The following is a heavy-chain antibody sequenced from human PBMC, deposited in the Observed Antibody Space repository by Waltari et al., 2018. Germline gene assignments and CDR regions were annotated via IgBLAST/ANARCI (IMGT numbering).Heavy chain of an antibody. J-gene: IGHJ4*02. Sequence: EVQLVETGGGLIQPGGSLRLSCAASGFTVSSTYMSWVRQAPGKGLEWVSVIYSGGSTYYADSGKGRFTISRDNSKNTLYLQMNSLRAEDTAVYYCARLAYFDYWGQGTLVTVSS. CDR3: ARLAYFDY. CDR1: GFTVSSTY. CDR2: IYSGGST. V-gene: IGHV3-53*02.